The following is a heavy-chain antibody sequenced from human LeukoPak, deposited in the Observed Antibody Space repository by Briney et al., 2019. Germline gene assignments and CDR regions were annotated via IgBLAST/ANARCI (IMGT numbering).Heavy chain of an antibody. V-gene: IGHV3-30-3*01. CDR1: GFTFSSYA. Sequence: PGGSLRLSCAASGFTFSSYAMHWVRQAPGKGLEWVAVISYDGSNKYYADSVKGRITISRDNSKSTLYLQMNSLRAEDTAVYYCAKDRSVTISCFDYWGRGILVTVSS. D-gene: IGHD4-17*01. CDR3: AKDRSVTISCFDY. CDR2: ISYDGSNK. J-gene: IGHJ4*02.